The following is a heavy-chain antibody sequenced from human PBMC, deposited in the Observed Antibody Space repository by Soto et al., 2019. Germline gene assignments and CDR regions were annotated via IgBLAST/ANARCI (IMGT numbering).Heavy chain of an antibody. CDR1: VGSFSSYR. CDR3: SRDSGAKLSSS. Sequence: ASVHVPCKASVGSFSSYRINRVGQAPGQGLEGAGGIVQYYRTADYAQQFQGRVTITAIDSARTAHMDLRSLQSQDTADYYCSRDSGAKLSSSWGQGTLVTVSS. V-gene: IGHV1-69*13. J-gene: IGHJ4*02. D-gene: IGHD6-13*01. CDR2: IVQYYRTA.